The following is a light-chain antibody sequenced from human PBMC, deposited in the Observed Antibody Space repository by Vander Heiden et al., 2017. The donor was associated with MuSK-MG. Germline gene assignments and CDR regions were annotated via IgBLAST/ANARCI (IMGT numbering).Light chain of an antibody. Sequence: EIVLTQSPATLSLSPGERATLSCRASQSVGYYLAWYQQKPGQAPSLLIYDASNRATGIPPRFSVRGSGTDFTLTISSLEPEDFAVYYCQQRTNWPVITFGQGTRLEIK. J-gene: IGKJ5*01. CDR3: QQRTNWPVIT. V-gene: IGKV3-11*01. CDR2: DAS. CDR1: QSVGYY.